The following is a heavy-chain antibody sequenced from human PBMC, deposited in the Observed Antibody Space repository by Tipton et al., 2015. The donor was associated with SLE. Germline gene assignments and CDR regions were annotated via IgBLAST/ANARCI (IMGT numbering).Heavy chain of an antibody. CDR3: AREGSGTPDY. D-gene: IGHD1-26*01. CDR2: ISSSGNTI. J-gene: IGHJ4*02. V-gene: IGHV3-48*03. CDR1: GFTFSSYE. Sequence: SLRLSCAASGFTFSSYEMNWVRQAPGKGLEWASYISSSGNTIYYADSVKGRFTISRDNAKNSVYLQMNSLRAEDTAIYYCAREGSGTPDYWGQGTLVTVSS.